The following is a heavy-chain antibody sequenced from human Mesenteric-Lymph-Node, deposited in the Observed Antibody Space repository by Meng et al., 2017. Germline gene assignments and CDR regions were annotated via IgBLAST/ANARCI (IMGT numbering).Heavy chain of an antibody. CDR3: ARLVGDDSSGYYWAGFIDY. CDR2: INWNGGST. V-gene: IGHV3-20*04. CDR1: GFILDDYD. Sequence: GESLKISRAASGFILDDYDVSWVRQAPGKGPELVSGINWNGGSTDYTHSVKGRFTISRDNAKNALYLQMNSLRAEDTALYYCARLVGDDSSGYYWAGFIDYWGQGTLVTVSS. J-gene: IGHJ4*02. D-gene: IGHD3-22*01.